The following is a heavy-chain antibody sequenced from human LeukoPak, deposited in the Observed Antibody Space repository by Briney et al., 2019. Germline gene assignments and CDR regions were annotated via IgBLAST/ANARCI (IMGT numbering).Heavy chain of an antibody. D-gene: IGHD1-14*01. J-gene: IGHJ4*02. Sequence: GGSLRLSCAASGFTFSTYTMNWVRQAPGKGLEWVSGIYGSGGASFYTDSVKGRFTISRDNSQNTVFLQMDSLRDEDTALYYCAKDLRKDGIWDIDYWGQGTLVTVSS. V-gene: IGHV3-23*01. CDR3: AKDLRKDGIWDIDY. CDR2: IYGSGGAS. CDR1: GFTFSTYT.